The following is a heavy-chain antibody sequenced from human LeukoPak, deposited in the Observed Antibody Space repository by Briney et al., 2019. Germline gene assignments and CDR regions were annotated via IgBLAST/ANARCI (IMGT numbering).Heavy chain of an antibody. V-gene: IGHV3-74*01. CDR3: SRDTAIDAFDI. Sequence: PGGSLRLSCAASGFTFSTYWMHWVRQAPGKGLVWVSRINSDGSSTSYADSVKGRFTISRDNAKNTLYLQMNNLRAEDTAVYYCSRDTAIDAFDIWGQGTMVTVSA. J-gene: IGHJ3*02. CDR2: INSDGSST. CDR1: GFTFSTYW.